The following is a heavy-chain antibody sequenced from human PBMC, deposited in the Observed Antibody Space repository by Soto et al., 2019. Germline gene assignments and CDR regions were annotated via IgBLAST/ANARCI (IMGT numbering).Heavy chain of an antibody. D-gene: IGHD3-16*01. CDR1: GCTYSTYA. J-gene: IGHJ3*01. Sequence: EVQLLESGGGLVQPGQSLRISCEASGCTYSTYALTWVRQPPGKGLEWVAAITGSGAPANYADSVKGRFTISRDNSKNTLYLQMNSLTAEDTAVYFCAKDPNGDYVGAFDFWGRGTMVTVSS. CDR3: AKDPNGDYVGAFDF. V-gene: IGHV3-23*01. CDR2: ITGSGAPA.